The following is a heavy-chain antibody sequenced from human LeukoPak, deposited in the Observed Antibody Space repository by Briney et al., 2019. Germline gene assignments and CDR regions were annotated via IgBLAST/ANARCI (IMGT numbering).Heavy chain of an antibody. Sequence: SGGSLRLSCATSGFTFSSETMTWVRQAPGEGLEWVSSINSGGSYIYYADSMKGRFTISRDNTKNSLYLQMNSLRAEDTAVYYCARAGAYNALNAWGQGTLVTVSS. CDR1: GFTFSSET. V-gene: IGHV3-21*01. CDR3: ARAGAYNALNA. J-gene: IGHJ5*02. CDR2: INSGGSYI. D-gene: IGHD5-24*01.